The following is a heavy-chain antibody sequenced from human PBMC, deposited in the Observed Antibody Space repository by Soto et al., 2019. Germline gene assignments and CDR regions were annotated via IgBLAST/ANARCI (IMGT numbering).Heavy chain of an antibody. CDR2: IFYSGST. V-gene: IGHV4-39*02. J-gene: IGHJ4*02. Sequence: PSETLSLTCTVSGGSISSSIYYGGWIRQPPGKGLEWIGSIFYSGSTYYNPSLKSRVTISVDTSKNQFSLKLTSVTAADTAVYYCARDKITGLFDYWGQGTLVTVSS. CDR1: GGSISSSIYY. CDR3: ARDKITGLFDY. D-gene: IGHD2-8*02.